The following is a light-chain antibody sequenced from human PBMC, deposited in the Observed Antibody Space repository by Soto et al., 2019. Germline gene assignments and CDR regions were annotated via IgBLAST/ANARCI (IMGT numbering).Light chain of an antibody. J-gene: IGKJ1*01. CDR1: QAIRTD. V-gene: IGKV1-6*01. CDR2: GTS. CDR3: LQDYNYPRT. Sequence: AIQMTQSPSSLSASVGDRVTITCRASQAIRTDLGWYQQRPGKAPKLLIYGTSNLQSGVPSRFSGSGSGTDFTLTINSLQPEDFATYYCLQDYNYPRTFGQGTKGDIK.